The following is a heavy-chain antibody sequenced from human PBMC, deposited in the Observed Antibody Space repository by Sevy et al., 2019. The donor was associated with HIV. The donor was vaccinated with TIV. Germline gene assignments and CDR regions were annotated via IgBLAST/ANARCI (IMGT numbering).Heavy chain of an antibody. CDR3: TRWKAAQSIFDY. CDR1: GFTFGDYC. D-gene: IGHD6-13*01. Sequence: GGSLRLSCTASGFTFGDYCMSWVRQAPGNGLEWVAFVKSDVYGGTVDNAASVRGRFVISRDDSKTIAYLQMNDLKTEDTGVYYCTRWKAAQSIFDYWGQGALVTVSS. V-gene: IGHV3-49*04. J-gene: IGHJ4*02. CDR2: VKSDVYGGTV.